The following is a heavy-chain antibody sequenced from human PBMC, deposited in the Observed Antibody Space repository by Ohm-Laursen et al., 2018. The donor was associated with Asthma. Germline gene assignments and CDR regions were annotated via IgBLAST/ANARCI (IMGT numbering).Heavy chain of an antibody. CDR3: VRDYCIDGFCSKAFDP. J-gene: IGHJ5*02. V-gene: IGHV3-33*08. CDR1: GFTFTSYD. D-gene: IGHD2-8*01. Sequence: SLRLSCTASGFTFTSYDMYWVRQAPDKGLEFVAVIWYGGSNKYYADSVKGRFTISRDIAKNTLYLEMNSLRAEDTAVYYCVRDYCIDGFCSKAFDPWGQGTLVTVSS. CDR2: IWYGGSNK.